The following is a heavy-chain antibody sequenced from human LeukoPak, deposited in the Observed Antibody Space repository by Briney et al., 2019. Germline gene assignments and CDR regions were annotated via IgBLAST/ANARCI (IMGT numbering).Heavy chain of an antibody. CDR1: GYTFTSYG. CDR3: ARNRRDGYNEYPLNY. Sequence: GASVKVSCKASGYTFTSYGISWVRQAPGQGLEWMGWISSYNGNTNYAQKLQGRVTMSTDTSTGTAYMELRSLRSDDTAVYYCARNRRDGYNEYPLNYWGQGTLVTVSS. CDR2: ISSYNGNT. V-gene: IGHV1-18*01. J-gene: IGHJ4*02. D-gene: IGHD5-24*01.